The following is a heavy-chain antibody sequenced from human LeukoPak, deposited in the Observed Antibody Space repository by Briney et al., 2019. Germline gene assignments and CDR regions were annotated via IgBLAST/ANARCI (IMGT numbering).Heavy chain of an antibody. D-gene: IGHD3-16*02. Sequence: GESLMISCKGSGYSFTRYWIGWLRQMPGKGLEGMGIIYPGDSDTRYSPSFQGQVTISADKSISTAYLQWSSLKASDTAMYYCASFVRIGLPYYFDYWGQGALVTVSS. J-gene: IGHJ4*02. V-gene: IGHV5-51*01. CDR1: GYSFTRYW. CDR3: ASFVRIGLPYYFDY. CDR2: IYPGDSDT.